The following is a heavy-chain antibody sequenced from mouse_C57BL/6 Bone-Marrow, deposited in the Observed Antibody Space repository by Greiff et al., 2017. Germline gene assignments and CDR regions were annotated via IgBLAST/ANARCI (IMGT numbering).Heavy chain of an antibody. CDR1: GFSLSTFGMG. D-gene: IGHD1-1*01. CDR2: IWWDDDK. Sequence: QVTLKVSGPGILQPSQTLSLTCSFSGFSLSTFGMGVGWIRQPSGKGLEWLAHIWWDDDKYYHPALKSRFTISKDTSKNQVFLKIANVDTADTATYYCARIGADYYGSGYWFAYWGQGTLVTVSA. J-gene: IGHJ3*01. CDR3: ARIGADYYGSGYWFAY. V-gene: IGHV8-8*01.